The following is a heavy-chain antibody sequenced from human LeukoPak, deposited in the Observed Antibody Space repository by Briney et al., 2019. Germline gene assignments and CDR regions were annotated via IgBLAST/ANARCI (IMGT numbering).Heavy chain of an antibody. J-gene: IGHJ4*02. Sequence: ASVKVSFKASGYTFTSYYMHWVRQAPGQGLEWMGIINPSGGSTSYAQKFQGRVTITRDTSTSTVYMELSSLRSEDTAVYYCARDRYYYDSSGYIRGISFDYWGQGTLVTVSS. D-gene: IGHD3-22*01. CDR2: INPSGGST. V-gene: IGHV1-46*01. CDR1: GYTFTSYY. CDR3: ARDRYYYDSSGYIRGISFDY.